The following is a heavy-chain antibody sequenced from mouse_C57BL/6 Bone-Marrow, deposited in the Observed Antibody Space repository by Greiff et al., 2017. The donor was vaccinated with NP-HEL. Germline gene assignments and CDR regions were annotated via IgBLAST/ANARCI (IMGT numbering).Heavy chain of an antibody. V-gene: IGHV5-9*01. CDR3: ARHTTVLDY. CDR1: GFTFSSYT. J-gene: IGHJ2*01. CDR2: ISGGGGNT. D-gene: IGHD1-1*01. Sequence: EVKVVESGGGLVKPGGSLKLSCAASGFTFSSYTMSWVRQTPEKRLEWVATISGGGGNTYYPDSVKGRFTISRDNAKNTLYLQMSSLRSEDTALYYCARHTTVLDYWGQGTTLTVSS.